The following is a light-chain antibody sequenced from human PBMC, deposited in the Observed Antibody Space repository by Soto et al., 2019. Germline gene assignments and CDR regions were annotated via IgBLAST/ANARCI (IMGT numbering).Light chain of an antibody. CDR3: ETWDFNTRV. V-gene: IGLV4-60*02. Sequence: QPVLTQSSSASASLGSSVKLTRTLSSGHSSYIIAWHQQQPGKAPRYLMKLEGSGSYNKGSGVPDRFSGSSSGADRYLTISNLQFEDEADYYCETWDFNTRVFGGGTQLTVL. CDR2: LEGSGSY. CDR1: SGHSSYI. J-gene: IGLJ3*02.